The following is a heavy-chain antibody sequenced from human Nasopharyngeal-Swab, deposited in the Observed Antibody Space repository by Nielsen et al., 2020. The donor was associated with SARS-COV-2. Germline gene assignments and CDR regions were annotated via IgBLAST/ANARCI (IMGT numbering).Heavy chain of an antibody. J-gene: IGHJ4*02. Sequence: SVKVSCKASVGTFSSYAISWVRQAPGQGLEWMGMINPSGGSTGYAQNFQGRVTVTRDTSTSTVYMELSSLSSEDTAVYYCARGYSYGLAYWGQGTLVTVSP. D-gene: IGHD5-18*01. CDR3: ARGYSYGLAY. CDR1: VGTFSSYA. V-gene: IGHV1-46*01. CDR2: INPSGGST.